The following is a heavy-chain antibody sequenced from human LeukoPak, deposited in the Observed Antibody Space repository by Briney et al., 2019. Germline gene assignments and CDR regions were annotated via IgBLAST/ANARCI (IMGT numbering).Heavy chain of an antibody. V-gene: IGHV3-73*01. CDR3: TRPLYSSNCFDP. J-gene: IGHJ5*02. CDR2: IRSKSNNYAT. CDR1: GFSFSGSA. D-gene: IGHD6-13*01. Sequence: GGSLKLSCAASGFSFSGSAMHWVRQASGKWLEWVGRIRSKSNNYATAYSESVKGRFTISRDDSKNMAYLQLNSLKTEDTAVYYCTRPLYSSNCFDPWGQGTLVTVSS.